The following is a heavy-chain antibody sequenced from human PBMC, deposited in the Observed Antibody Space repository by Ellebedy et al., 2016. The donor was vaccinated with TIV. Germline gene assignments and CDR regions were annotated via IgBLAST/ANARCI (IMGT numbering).Heavy chain of an antibody. CDR1: GYTFTSYY. CDR2: INPSGGST. J-gene: IGHJ4*02. Sequence: AASVKVSCKASGYTFTSYYMHWVRQAPGQGLEWMGIINPSGGSTSYAQKFQGRVTMTRDTSTSTVYMELSSLRSEDTAMYYCARSSFGNGYYGSIDYWGQGTLVTVSS. D-gene: IGHD3-3*01. V-gene: IGHV1-46*01. CDR3: ARSSFGNGYYGSIDY.